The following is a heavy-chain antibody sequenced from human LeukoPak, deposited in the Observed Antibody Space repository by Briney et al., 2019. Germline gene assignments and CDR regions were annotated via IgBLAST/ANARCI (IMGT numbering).Heavy chain of an antibody. CDR1: GYTFISYV. D-gene: IGHD3-22*01. CDR3: ARGDPYYYDSSGHFDY. V-gene: IGHV7-4-1*02. Sequence: ASVKVSCKASGYTFISYVMTWVRQAPGQGLEWMGWINTNTGNPTYAQGFTGRFVFSLDTSVSTAYLQISSLKAEDTAVYYCARGDPYYYDSSGHFDYWGQGTLVTVSS. J-gene: IGHJ4*02. CDR2: INTNTGNP.